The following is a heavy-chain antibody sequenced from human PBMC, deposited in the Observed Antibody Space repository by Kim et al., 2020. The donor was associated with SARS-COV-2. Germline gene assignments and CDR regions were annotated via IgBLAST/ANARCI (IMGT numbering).Heavy chain of an antibody. J-gene: IGHJ4*02. D-gene: IGHD3-16*01. CDR3: ARAGAGLLSRYYYDY. Sequence: GGSLRLSCAASGFPLSDYWMGWIRQSPGRGLEWVANIKQDGSEQNYVDSVRGRFTISRDNAKNSMFLQMNSLTAEDKALYYCARAGAGLLSRYYYDYWGQGTLVTVSS. V-gene: IGHV3-7*03. CDR2: IKQDGSEQ. CDR1: GFPLSDYW.